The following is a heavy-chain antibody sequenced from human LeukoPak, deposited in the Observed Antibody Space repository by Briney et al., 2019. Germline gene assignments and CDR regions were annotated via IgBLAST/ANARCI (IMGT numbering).Heavy chain of an antibody. D-gene: IGHD3-16*01. CDR2: IYSGGST. CDR1: GFTVSSNY. V-gene: IGHV3-53*01. CDR3: AKGQRGGSETAHNWFDP. J-gene: IGHJ5*02. Sequence: HAGGSLRLSCAASGFTVSSNYMSWVRQAPGKGLEWVSVIYSGGSTYYADSVKGRFTISRDNSKNTLYLQMNSLRAEDTAVYYCAKGQRGGSETAHNWFDPWGQGTLVTVSS.